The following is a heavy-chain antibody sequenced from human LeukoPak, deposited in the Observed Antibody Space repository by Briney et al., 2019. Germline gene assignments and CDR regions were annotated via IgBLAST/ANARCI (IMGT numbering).Heavy chain of an antibody. J-gene: IGHJ4*02. CDR3: ARDRRTRARPHGYFDY. D-gene: IGHD5-12*01. CDR2: ISYDGSNK. V-gene: IGHV3-30*04. Sequence: GGSLRLSCAASGFTFSSYAMHWVRQAPGKGLEWVAVISYDGSNKYYADSVKGRFTISRDNSKNTLYPQMNSLRAEDTAVYYCARDRRTRARPHGYFDYWGQGTLVTVSS. CDR1: GFTFSSYA.